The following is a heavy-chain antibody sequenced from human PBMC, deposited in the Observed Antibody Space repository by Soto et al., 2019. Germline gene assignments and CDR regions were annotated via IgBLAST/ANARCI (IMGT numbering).Heavy chain of an antibody. D-gene: IGHD3-10*01. CDR1: GFTFSSYG. V-gene: IGHV3-33*01. J-gene: IGHJ4*02. CDR3: ARDPYVGSGSQFDY. CDR2: IWYDGSNK. Sequence: QVQLVESGGGVVQPGRSLRLSCAASGFTFSSYGMHWVRQAPGKGLEWVAVIWYDGSNKYYADSVKGRFTISRDNSNNTLYLQMNSLRAEDTAVYYCARDPYVGSGSQFDYWGQGTLVTVSS.